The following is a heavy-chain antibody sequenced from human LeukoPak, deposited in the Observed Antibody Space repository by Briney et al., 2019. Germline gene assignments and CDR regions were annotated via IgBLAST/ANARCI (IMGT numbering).Heavy chain of an antibody. J-gene: IGHJ4*02. CDR3: ARELGHYDILTGYYRGYFDY. CDR1: GGTFSSYA. V-gene: IGHV1-69*05. Sequence: PGASVKVSCKASGGTFSSYAISWVRQAPGQGLEWMGGIIPIFGTANYAQKFQGRVTITTDESTSTAYMELSSLRSEDTAVYYCARELGHYDILTGYYRGYFDYWGQGTLVTVSS. D-gene: IGHD3-9*01. CDR2: IIPIFGTA.